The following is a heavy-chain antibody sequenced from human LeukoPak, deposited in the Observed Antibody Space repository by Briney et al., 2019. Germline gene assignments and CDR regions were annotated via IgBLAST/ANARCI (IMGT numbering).Heavy chain of an antibody. CDR3: ARVHSSWDAFDI. Sequence: GGSLRLSCAASGFTFSRYFIHWVRQAPREGLVWVSRINSDGSSTSYADSVKGRFTISRDNAKNTLYLQMNSLRAEDTAVYYCARVHSSWDAFDIWGQGTMVTVSS. CDR2: INSDGSST. CDR1: GFTFSRYF. D-gene: IGHD6-13*01. V-gene: IGHV3-74*01. J-gene: IGHJ3*02.